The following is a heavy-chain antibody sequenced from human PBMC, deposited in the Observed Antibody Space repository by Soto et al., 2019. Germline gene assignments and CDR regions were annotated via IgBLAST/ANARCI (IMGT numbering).Heavy chain of an antibody. CDR3: AGGSSGWPFDY. Sequence: EVQLVESGGGLVQPGGSLRLSCAASGFTFSSYEMNWVRQSPGKGLEWVSYISSSGSTIYYADSVKGRFTISRDNAKNSVYLQMNSLRAEDTAVYYCAGGSSGWPFDYWCQGTLVTVSS. D-gene: IGHD6-19*01. J-gene: IGHJ4*02. V-gene: IGHV3-48*03. CDR1: GFTFSSYE. CDR2: ISSSGSTI.